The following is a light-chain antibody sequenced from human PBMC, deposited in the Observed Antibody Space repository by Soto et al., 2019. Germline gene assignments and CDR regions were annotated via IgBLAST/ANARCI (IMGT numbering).Light chain of an antibody. V-gene: IGKV2-30*01. J-gene: IGKJ2*01. CDR3: MQSTHWPPYT. CDR1: QSLAYIDGNTY. CDR2: NVS. Sequence: EVVMTQSPLSLPVTLGQPASISCRSSQSLAYIDGNTYLTWFHQRPGQSPRRLIYNVSNRDSGGPDRFSRSGSGTDFTLKISRVEAEDVVIYYCMQSTHWPPYTFGQGTKLEIK.